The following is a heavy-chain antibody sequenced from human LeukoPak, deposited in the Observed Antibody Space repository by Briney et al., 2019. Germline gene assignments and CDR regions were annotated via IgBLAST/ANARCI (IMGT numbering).Heavy chain of an antibody. CDR3: ARDRSPIAADGMDV. D-gene: IGHD6-25*01. CDR2: ISTGSSYI. Sequence: PGGSLRLSCAASGFTFSSYSINWVRQAPGKRLEWVSFISTGSSYIYYADSVKGRFTISRDNAKNSLYLQMNSLRAEDTAVFYCARDRSPIAADGMDVWGRGTTVTVSS. CDR1: GFTFSSYS. J-gene: IGHJ6*02. V-gene: IGHV3-21*01.